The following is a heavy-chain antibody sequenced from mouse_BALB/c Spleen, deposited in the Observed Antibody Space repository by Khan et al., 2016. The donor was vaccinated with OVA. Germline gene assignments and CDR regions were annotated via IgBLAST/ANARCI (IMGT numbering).Heavy chain of an antibody. CDR1: GFTFSSYA. D-gene: IGHD2-12*01. Sequence: EVELVESGGGVVKPGGSLKLPCSASGFTFSSYAMSWGRQTPEKRLEWVATISSGGHYTFYPDSVKGRFTISRDSAQNPLYLKMSSLKSEDTATYYCARSLVDYYAMDYWGQGTSVTVSS. V-gene: IGHV5-9-3*01. J-gene: IGHJ4*01. CDR2: ISSGGHYT. CDR3: ARSLVDYYAMDY.